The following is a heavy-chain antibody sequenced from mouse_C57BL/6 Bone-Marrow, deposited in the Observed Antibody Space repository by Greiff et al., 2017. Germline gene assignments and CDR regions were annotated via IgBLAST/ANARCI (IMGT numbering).Heavy chain of an antibody. V-gene: IGHV1-85*01. CDR1: GYTFTSYD. CDR3: ARRDYYGSREYFDY. D-gene: IGHD1-1*01. Sequence: VQLQQSGPELVKPGASVKLSCKASGYTFTSYDINWVKQRPGQGLEWIGWIYPRDGSTKYNEKFKGKATLTVDTSSSAAYRELHSLTSEDSAVYFGARRDYYGSREYFDYWGQGTTLTVSS. J-gene: IGHJ2*01. CDR2: IYPRDGST.